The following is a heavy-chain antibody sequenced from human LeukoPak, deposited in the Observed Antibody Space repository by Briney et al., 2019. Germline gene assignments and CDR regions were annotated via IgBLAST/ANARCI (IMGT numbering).Heavy chain of an antibody. Sequence: PSETLSLTCTVSGGSISSYYWSWIRQPAGKGLEWIGRIYTSGSTNYNPSLKSRVTMSVDTSKNQFSLKLSSVTAADTAVYYCARELGYDYVLSDVFDIWGQGTMVTVSS. V-gene: IGHV4-4*07. D-gene: IGHD3-16*01. CDR2: IYTSGST. CDR1: GGSISSYY. CDR3: ARELGYDYVLSDVFDI. J-gene: IGHJ3*02.